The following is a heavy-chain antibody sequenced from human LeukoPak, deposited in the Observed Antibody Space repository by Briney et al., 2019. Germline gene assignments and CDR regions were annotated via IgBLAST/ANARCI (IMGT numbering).Heavy chain of an antibody. CDR2: ISYDGSNK. Sequence: GRSLRLSCAASGFTFSSYGMHWVRQAPGKGLEWVAVISYDGSNKYYADSVKGRFTTSRDNSKNTLYLQMNSLRAEDTAVYYCAKEYYDILTGLYYGMDVWGKGTTVTVSS. V-gene: IGHV3-30*18. CDR1: GFTFSSYG. CDR3: AKEYYDILTGLYYGMDV. D-gene: IGHD3-9*01. J-gene: IGHJ6*04.